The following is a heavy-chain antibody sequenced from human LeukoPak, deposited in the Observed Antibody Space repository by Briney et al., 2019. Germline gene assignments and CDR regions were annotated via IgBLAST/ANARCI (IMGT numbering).Heavy chain of an antibody. CDR2: ISSSSSYI. CDR3: ARWGCSSTSCYEGPYYFDY. Sequence: GGSLRLSCAASGFTFSSYSMNWVRQAPGKGLEWVSSISSSSSYIYYADSVKGRFTISRDNAKNSLYLQMNSLRAEDTAVYYCARWGCSSTSCYEGPYYFDYWGQGTLVTVSS. V-gene: IGHV3-21*01. D-gene: IGHD2-2*01. J-gene: IGHJ4*02. CDR1: GFTFSSYS.